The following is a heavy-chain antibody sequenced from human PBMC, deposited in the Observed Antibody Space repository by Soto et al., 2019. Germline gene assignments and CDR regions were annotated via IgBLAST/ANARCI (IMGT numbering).Heavy chain of an antibody. Sequence: QITLKESGPPLVKPTQTLTLTCTFSGFSLSTSRVGVGWIRQPPGKALEWLAVIYWDDAKTYRPSLKSRLTITKDTSKNQVALTMTNMDPVDTAPYYCAHAYGGRSLYWGQGTLVTVSS. CDR1: GFSLSTSRVG. CDR2: IYWDDAK. J-gene: IGHJ4*02. CDR3: AHAYGGRSLY. V-gene: IGHV2-5*02. D-gene: IGHD1-26*01.